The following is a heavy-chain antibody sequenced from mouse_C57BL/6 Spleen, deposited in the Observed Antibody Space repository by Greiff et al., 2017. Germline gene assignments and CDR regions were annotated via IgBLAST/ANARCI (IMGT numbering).Heavy chain of an antibody. CDR1: GYTFTSYW. V-gene: IGHV1-52*01. J-gene: IGHJ3*01. D-gene: IGHD1-1*01. Sequence: QVQLQQPGAELVRPGSSVKLSCKASGYTFTSYWMHWVKQRPIQGLEWIGNIDPSDSETHYNQKFKDKATLTVDKSSSTAYMQLSSLTSEDSAVYYCAKVYYYGSRGFAYWGQGTLVTVSA. CDR3: AKVYYYGSRGFAY. CDR2: IDPSDSET.